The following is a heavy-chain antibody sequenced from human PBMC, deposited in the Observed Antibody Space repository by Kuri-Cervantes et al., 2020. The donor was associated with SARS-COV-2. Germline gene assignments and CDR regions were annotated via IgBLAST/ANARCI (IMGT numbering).Heavy chain of an antibody. CDR1: GGTFSSYT. Sequence: AVKVSCKASGGTFSSYTISWVRQAPGQGREWMGGIIPIFGTANYAQKFQGRVTMTRDTSTSTFYMELSSLTSEDTAIYYCYCAPKGGFDSWGQGTLVTVSS. CDR2: IIPIFGTA. D-gene: IGHD2-21*01. V-gene: IGHV1-69*05. CDR3: YCAPKGGFDS. J-gene: IGHJ4*02.